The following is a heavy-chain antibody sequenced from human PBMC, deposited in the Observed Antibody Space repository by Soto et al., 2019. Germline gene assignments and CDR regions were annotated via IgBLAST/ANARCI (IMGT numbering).Heavy chain of an antibody. J-gene: IGHJ2*01. V-gene: IGHV4-61*03. CDR1: GDSISTEGYY. CDR3: ARGMGRYFDL. Sequence: ETLSLTCSVSGDSISTEGYYWSWIRQHPGKGLESLGRLSASGRTNYSPSLQSRVTMSLDRSKNRFSLRLTSVSAADTAVYFCARGMGRYFDLWGRGTLVTVS. CDR2: LSASGRT. D-gene: IGHD2-8*01.